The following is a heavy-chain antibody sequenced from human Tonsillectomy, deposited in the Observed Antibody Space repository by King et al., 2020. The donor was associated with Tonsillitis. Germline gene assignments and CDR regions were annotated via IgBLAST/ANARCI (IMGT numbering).Heavy chain of an antibody. CDR3: AKAEIDGSGGSCYRSAFDI. CDR1: GFTFSTYA. J-gene: IGHJ3*02. D-gene: IGHD2-15*01. Sequence: VQLVESGGGLVQPGGSLRLSCAASGFTFSTYALSWVRQAPGKGLEWVSAISGAGGSTFHADTLKGRFTISRDNSKNTLYLQMSSLRVEDTAVYYCAKAEIDGSGGSCYRSAFDIWGQGTMVTVSS. V-gene: IGHV3-23*04. CDR2: ISGAGGST.